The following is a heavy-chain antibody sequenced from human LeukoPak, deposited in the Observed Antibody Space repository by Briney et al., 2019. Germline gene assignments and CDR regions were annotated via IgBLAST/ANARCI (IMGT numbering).Heavy chain of an antibody. V-gene: IGHV4-39*01. CDR2: IYYSGNT. CDR1: GGSIRSSYYY. D-gene: IGHD5-24*01. J-gene: IGHJ4*02. CDR3: ARHAGDGYNPLGY. Sequence: PSETLSLTCTVSGGSIRSSYYYWGWIRQPPGKGLEWIGSIYYSGNTYYNPSLKSRVTISVDTSKNQFSLKLSSVTAADTAVYYCARHAGDGYNPLGYWGQGTLVTVSS.